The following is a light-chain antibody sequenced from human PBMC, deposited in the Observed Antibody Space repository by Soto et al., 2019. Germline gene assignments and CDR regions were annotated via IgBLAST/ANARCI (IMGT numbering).Light chain of an antibody. J-gene: IGKJ4*01. CDR2: SAS. CDR3: QQASSFPLT. V-gene: IGKV1-12*01. CDR1: QPISSW. Sequence: IQMTQSPSSVSASVGDRVTITCRASQPISSWLAWYQQKPGQPPNLLIYSASTLRSGVPSRFSGSEAGTLFPLTITHLQPEDFATYYCQQASSFPLTLGGGTKVEV.